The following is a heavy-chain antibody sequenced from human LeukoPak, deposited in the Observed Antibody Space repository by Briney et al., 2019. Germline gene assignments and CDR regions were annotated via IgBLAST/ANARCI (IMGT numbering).Heavy chain of an antibody. CDR3: AREGPNSSGLDY. V-gene: IGHV4-61*02. J-gene: IGHJ4*02. CDR1: GGSISSGSDF. D-gene: IGHD3-22*01. Sequence: PSQTLSLTCTISGGSISSGSDFWSWIRQPAGEGVELIGRICTSGSTNYNPSLKSRVTISVDPSKNPFSPKLSSVTAADTAVYYCAREGPNSSGLDYWGQGTLVTVSS. CDR2: ICTSGST.